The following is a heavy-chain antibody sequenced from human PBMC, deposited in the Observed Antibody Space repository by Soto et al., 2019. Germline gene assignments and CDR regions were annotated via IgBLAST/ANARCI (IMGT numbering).Heavy chain of an antibody. CDR1: GFTFSSYG. Sequence: QVQLVESGGGVVQPGRSLRLYCAASGFTFSSYGMHWVRQAPGKGLEWVAVIWYDGSNKYYADSVKGRFTISRDNSKNTLYLQMNSLRAEDTAVYYCARDRGGGDFDYWGQGTLVTVSS. J-gene: IGHJ4*02. CDR2: IWYDGSNK. CDR3: ARDRGGGDFDY. D-gene: IGHD3-16*01. V-gene: IGHV3-33*01.